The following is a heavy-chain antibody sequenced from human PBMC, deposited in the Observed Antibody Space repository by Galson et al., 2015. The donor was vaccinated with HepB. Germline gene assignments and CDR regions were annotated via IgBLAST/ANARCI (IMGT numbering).Heavy chain of an antibody. D-gene: IGHD5-24*01. CDR1: GYTFTSYY. CDR2: INPSGAGT. V-gene: IGHV1-46*01. CDR3: ARDASFRWLQGGAFDF. Sequence: VKVSCKASGYTFTSYYMHWVRQAPGQGLEWMGRINPSGAGTNYAQKFQGRVTMTRDTSTSTVYMELSSLRSEDTAVYYCARDASFRWLQGGAFDFWGQGTMVTVSS. J-gene: IGHJ3*01.